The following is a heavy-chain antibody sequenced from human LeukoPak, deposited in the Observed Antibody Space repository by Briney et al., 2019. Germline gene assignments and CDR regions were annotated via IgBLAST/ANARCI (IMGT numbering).Heavy chain of an antibody. J-gene: IGHJ4*02. CDR3: ARGIPGYFGTSGYYYEY. CDR1: GFTFSSYD. D-gene: IGHD3-22*01. CDR2: TQYDGSIK. Sequence: GGSLRLSCAVSGFTFSSYDMHWVRQAPGKGLEWVTFTQYDGSIKYYADSVKGRFTISRDNSKDTLYLQMNSLRAEDTAVYYCARGIPGYFGTSGYYYEYWGQGTLVTVSS. V-gene: IGHV3-30*02.